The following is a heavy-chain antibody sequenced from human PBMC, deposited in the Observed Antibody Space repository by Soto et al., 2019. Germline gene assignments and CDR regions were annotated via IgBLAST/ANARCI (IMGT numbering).Heavy chain of an antibody. CDR2: IWYDGSNK. J-gene: IGHJ4*02. D-gene: IGHD6-19*01. Sequence: QVQLVESGGGVVQPGRSLRLSCAASGFTFSSYGMHWVRQAPGKGLEWVAVIWYDGSNKYYADSVKGRFTISRDNSKNTLYQQMNSLRAEDTAVYYCARDRGQWLISYYFDYWGQGTLVTVSS. CDR3: ARDRGQWLISYYFDY. CDR1: GFTFSSYG. V-gene: IGHV3-33*01.